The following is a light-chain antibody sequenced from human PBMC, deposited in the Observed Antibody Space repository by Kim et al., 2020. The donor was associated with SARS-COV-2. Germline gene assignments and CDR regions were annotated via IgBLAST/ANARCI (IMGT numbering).Light chain of an antibody. V-gene: IGLV3-1*01. J-gene: IGLJ3*02. Sequence: SPGQTASITCSGDKLGDKYACWYQQKPGQSPVLVIYQDSKRPSGIPERFSGSNSGNTATLTISGTQAMDEADYYCQAWDNSTWVFGGGTQLTVL. CDR2: QDS. CDR3: QAWDNSTWV. CDR1: KLGDKY.